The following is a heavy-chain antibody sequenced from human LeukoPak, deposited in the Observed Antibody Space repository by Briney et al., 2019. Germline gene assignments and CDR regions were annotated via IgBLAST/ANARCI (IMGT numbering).Heavy chain of an antibody. J-gene: IGHJ4*02. CDR2: INSDESST. V-gene: IGHV3-74*01. CDR3: ARGEVVVAATPFDY. CDR1: GFTFNSYW. D-gene: IGHD2-15*01. Sequence: GGSLRLSCAASGFTFNSYWMHWVRQAPGKGLVWVSRINSDESSTSYADSVKGRFSISRDNAKNTLYLQMNSLRAEDTAVYYCARGEVVVAATPFDYWGQGTLVTVSS.